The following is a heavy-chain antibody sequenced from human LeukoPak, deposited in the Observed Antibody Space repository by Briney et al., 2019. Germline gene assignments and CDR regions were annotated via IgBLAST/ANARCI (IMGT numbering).Heavy chain of an antibody. CDR2: ISSSSSYI. J-gene: IGHJ4*02. D-gene: IGHD3-22*01. CDR3: ARDRLPCDVSSGYSWYFDY. Sequence: PGGSLRLSCAASGFTFSSYSMNWVRQAPGKGLEWVSSISSSSSYIYYAGSVKGRFTISRDNAKNSLYLQMNSLRAEDTAVYYCARDRLPCDVSSGYSWYFDYWGQGTLVTVSS. CDR1: GFTFSSYS. V-gene: IGHV3-21*01.